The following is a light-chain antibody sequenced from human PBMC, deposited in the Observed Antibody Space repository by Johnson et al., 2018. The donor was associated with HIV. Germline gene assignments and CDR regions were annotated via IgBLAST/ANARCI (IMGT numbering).Light chain of an antibody. Sequence: QSVLTQPPSVSAAPGQKVTISCSGSSSNIGNNYVSWYQQLPGTAPKLLIYENNKRPSGISDRFSASKSGTSATLGITGLQTGDEADYYCGTWDSSLSEGGIFGTGTKVTVL. CDR2: ENN. J-gene: IGLJ1*01. CDR1: SSNIGNNY. V-gene: IGLV1-51*02. CDR3: GTWDSSLSEGGI.